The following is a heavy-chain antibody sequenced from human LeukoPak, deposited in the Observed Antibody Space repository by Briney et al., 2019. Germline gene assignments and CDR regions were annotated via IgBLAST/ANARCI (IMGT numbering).Heavy chain of an antibody. CDR2: ISGSGGST. CDR1: GFTFSSYA. D-gene: IGHD3-22*01. J-gene: IGHJ4*02. V-gene: IGHV3-23*01. Sequence: QPGGSLRLSCAASGFTFSSYAMSWVRQAPGKGLEWVSAISGSGGSTYYADSVKGRFTISRDNSKNTPYLQMNSLRAEDTAVYYCAKDPSYYDSSGYYWNYFDYWGQGTLVTVSS. CDR3: AKDPSYYDSSGYYWNYFDY.